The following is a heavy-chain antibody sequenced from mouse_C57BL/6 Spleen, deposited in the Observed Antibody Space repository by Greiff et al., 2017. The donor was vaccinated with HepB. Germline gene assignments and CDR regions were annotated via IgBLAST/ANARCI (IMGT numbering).Heavy chain of an antibody. V-gene: IGHV1-64*01. CDR1: GYTFTSYW. Sequence: QVQLQHPGAELVKPGASVKLSCKASGYTFTSYWMHWVKQRPGQGLEWIGMIHPNSGSTNYNEKFKSKATLTVDKSSSTAYMQLSSLTSEDSAVYYCARRGLWPMDYWGQGTSVTVSS. D-gene: IGHD1-1*02. J-gene: IGHJ4*01. CDR3: ARRGLWPMDY. CDR2: IHPNSGST.